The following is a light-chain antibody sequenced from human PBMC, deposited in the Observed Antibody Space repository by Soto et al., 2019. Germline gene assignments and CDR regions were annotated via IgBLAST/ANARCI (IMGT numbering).Light chain of an antibody. V-gene: IGLV2-8*01. Sequence: QSALTQPPSASGSPGQSVTISCTGTSSDVGGYNYVSWYQHHPDKAPKLIIYEVYKRPSGVPDRFSGSKSGNTASLTVSGLQAEYEAEYYCSSYAASDSFVVFGGGTKLTVL. J-gene: IGLJ2*01. CDR3: SSYAASDSFVV. CDR1: SSDVGGYNY. CDR2: EVY.